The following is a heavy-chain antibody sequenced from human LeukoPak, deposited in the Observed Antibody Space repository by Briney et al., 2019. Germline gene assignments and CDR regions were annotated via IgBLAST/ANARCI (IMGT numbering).Heavy chain of an antibody. CDR2: ISASGFHT. V-gene: IGHV3-23*01. J-gene: IGHJ3*02. CDR3: AKELIAAADDAFDI. CDR1: GFTFSGYV. Sequence: GRSLRLSCAASGFTFSGYVMNWVRQAPGKGLEWVSVISASGFHTYYADSVKGRFTISRDNSKNTLYLQMNSLRAEDTAVYYCAKELIAAADDAFDIWGQGTMVTVSS. D-gene: IGHD6-13*01.